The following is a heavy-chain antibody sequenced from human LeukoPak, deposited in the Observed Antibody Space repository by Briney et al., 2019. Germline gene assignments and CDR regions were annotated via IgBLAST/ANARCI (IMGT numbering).Heavy chain of an antibody. V-gene: IGHV4-30-4*01. CDR1: GGSVTSGGYY. Sequence: PSQTLSLTCTVSGGSVTSGGYYWTWIRQPPGQGLEWMGFIFSRGNSFYNPSLQSRLIISIDASRNQFSLDLDSVSAADSAVYYCATTERPTYYFESWGQGTLVTVSS. D-gene: IGHD1-1*01. J-gene: IGHJ4*02. CDR2: IFSRGNS. CDR3: ATTERPTYYFES.